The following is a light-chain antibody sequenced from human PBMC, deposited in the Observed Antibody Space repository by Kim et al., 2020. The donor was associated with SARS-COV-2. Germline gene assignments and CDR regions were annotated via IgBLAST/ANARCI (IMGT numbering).Light chain of an antibody. V-gene: IGKV2-30*01. CDR1: QSLVYSDGNTY. Sequence: DVVMTQSPLSLPVTLGQPASISCRSSQSLVYSDGNTYLNWFQQRQGQSPRRLIYKVSNRDSVVPDRFSGSGSGTDFTLKISRVEAEYVGVYYCMQGIHPITFGQATRLGIK. CDR3: MQGIHPIT. J-gene: IGKJ5*01. CDR2: KVS.